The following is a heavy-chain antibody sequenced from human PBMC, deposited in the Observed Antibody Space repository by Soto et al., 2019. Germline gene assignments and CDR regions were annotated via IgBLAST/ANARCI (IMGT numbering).Heavy chain of an antibody. CDR3: ARTTFYDIFTAYYSLFDY. CDR2: ISDSGSS. Sequence: QVQLQESGPGLVKPSQTLTLTCTVSGGSISSGSFYWSWIRQHPGQVLEWIGHISDSGSSYYNPYLESRVTISVDTSKNQCSLKLSAVTAADTAVYFCARTTFYDIFTAYYSLFDYWGQGTLVTVSS. V-gene: IGHV4-31*03. CDR1: GGSISSGSFY. D-gene: IGHD3-9*01. J-gene: IGHJ4*02.